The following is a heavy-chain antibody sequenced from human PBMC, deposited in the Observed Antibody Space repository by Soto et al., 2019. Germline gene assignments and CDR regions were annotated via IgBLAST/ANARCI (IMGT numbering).Heavy chain of an antibody. CDR3: ARWRNSGIAAAGGTEFDP. CDR2: IYYSGST. D-gene: IGHD6-13*01. V-gene: IGHV4-39*01. CDR1: GGSISSSSYY. J-gene: IGHJ5*02. Sequence: SETLSLTCTVSGGSISSSSYYWGWIRQPPGKGLEWIGSIYYSGSTYYNPSLKSRVTISVDTSKNQFSLKLSSVTAADTAVYYCARWRNSGIAAAGGTEFDPWGHGTLFTVSS.